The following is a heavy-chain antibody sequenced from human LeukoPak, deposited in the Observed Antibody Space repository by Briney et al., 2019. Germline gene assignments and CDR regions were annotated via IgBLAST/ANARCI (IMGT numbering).Heavy chain of an antibody. CDR3: ARVKDPGGYYYYYYIDV. D-gene: IGHD3-16*01. CDR2: IYYSGST. V-gene: IGHV4-59*12. J-gene: IGHJ6*03. CDR1: GASISSYY. Sequence: SETLSLTCTVSGASISSYYWSWIRQPPGKGLEWIGYIYYSGSTNYNPSLKGRGTISVDTSKNQFSLKLSSVTAADTAVYYCARVKDPGGYYYYYYIDVWGKGTTVTVSS.